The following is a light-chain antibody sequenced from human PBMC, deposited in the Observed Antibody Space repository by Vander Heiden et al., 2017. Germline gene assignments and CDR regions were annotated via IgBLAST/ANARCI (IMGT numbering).Light chain of an antibody. V-gene: IGLV1-40*01. CDR2: DNY. Sequence: QSVLAQPPSVSGAPGQRVTVSCTGGSSNIGADYVVHWYQQLPGTAPKLLIYDNYNRPSGAPDRFSASKSGTSAFLAITGLQAEDEADYYCQSYDDSLGIVIFGGGTKLTVL. CDR3: QSYDDSLGIVI. J-gene: IGLJ2*01. CDR1: SSNIGADYV.